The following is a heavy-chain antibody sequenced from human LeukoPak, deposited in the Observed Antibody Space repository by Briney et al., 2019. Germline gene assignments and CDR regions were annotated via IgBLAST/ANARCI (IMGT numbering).Heavy chain of an antibody. Sequence: PGGSQRLSCAASGFTFSSYGMHWVRQAPGKGLEWVAVIWYDGSNKYYADSVKGRFTISRDNSKNTLYLQMNSLRAEDTAVYYCARVKYCSSSSCHSTFDYWGQGT. J-gene: IGHJ4*02. D-gene: IGHD2-2*01. V-gene: IGHV3-33*01. CDR3: ARVKYCSSSSCHSTFDY. CDR2: IWYDGSNK. CDR1: GFTFSSYG.